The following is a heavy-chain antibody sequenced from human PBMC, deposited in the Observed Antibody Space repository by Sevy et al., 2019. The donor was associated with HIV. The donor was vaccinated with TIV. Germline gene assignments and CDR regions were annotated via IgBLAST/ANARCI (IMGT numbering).Heavy chain of an antibody. CDR2: IKQDGSEK. Sequence: GGSLRLSCAASGFTFSSYWMSWVRQAPGKGLEWVANIKQDGSEKYYVDSVKGRFTISRDNAKNSLYLNMNSLRAEDTAVYYCARDGRNPYDFWSGYYGYWGQGTLVTVSS. V-gene: IGHV3-7*03. CDR1: GFTFSSYW. CDR3: ARDGRNPYDFWSGYYGY. D-gene: IGHD3-3*01. J-gene: IGHJ4*02.